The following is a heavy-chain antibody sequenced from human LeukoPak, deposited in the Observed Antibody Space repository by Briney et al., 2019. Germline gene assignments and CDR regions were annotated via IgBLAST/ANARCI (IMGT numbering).Heavy chain of an antibody. CDR3: ARDLDQWLAPFDY. CDR1: GFTFSSYA. J-gene: IGHJ4*02. CDR2: ISGSGGST. Sequence: GGSLRLSCAASGFTFSSYAMTWVRQAPGKGLEWVSAISGSGGSTYYADSVKGRFTISRDNAKNSLYLQMNSLRAEDTAVYYCARDLDQWLAPFDYWGQGTLVTVSS. D-gene: IGHD6-19*01. V-gene: IGHV3-23*01.